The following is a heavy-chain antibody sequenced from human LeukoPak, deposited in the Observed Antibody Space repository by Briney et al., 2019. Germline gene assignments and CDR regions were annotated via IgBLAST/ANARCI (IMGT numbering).Heavy chain of an antibody. CDR1: GFTFSSYD. J-gene: IGHJ4*02. Sequence: GGSLRLSCAASGFTFSSYDMHWVRQAAGKGLEWVSAIGTAGDTYYPGSVKGRFTISRENAKNSLYLQMNSLRAEDTAVYYCAKEIWPTVTIPGRTYFDYWGQGALVTVSS. V-gene: IGHV3-13*01. CDR3: AKEIWPTVTIPGRTYFDY. CDR2: IGTAGDT. D-gene: IGHD4-17*01.